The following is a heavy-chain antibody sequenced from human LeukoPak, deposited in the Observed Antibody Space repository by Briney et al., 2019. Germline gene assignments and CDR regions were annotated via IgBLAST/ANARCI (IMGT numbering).Heavy chain of an antibody. CDR3: ARTAFQFGEYFYYMNV. J-gene: IGHJ6*03. V-gene: IGHV1-2*02. D-gene: IGHD3-10*01. CDR1: GFTFTSSA. CDR2: INPYSGDT. Sequence: ASVKVSCKASGFTFTSSAVHWVRQAPGQGLEWMGWINPYSGDTNYAQKFQGRVTVTRDTSMSTAYMELSGLTSDDTAVYYCARTAFQFGEYFYYMNVWGKGTTVTVSS.